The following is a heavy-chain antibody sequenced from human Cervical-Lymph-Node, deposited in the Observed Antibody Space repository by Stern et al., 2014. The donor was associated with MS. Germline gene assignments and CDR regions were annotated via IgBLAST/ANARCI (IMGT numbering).Heavy chain of an antibody. CDR2: INTNTGNS. V-gene: IGHV7-4-1*02. CDR1: GYTLTNYP. CDR3: ARDFVDTAMITRSDYLDC. D-gene: IGHD5-18*01. J-gene: IGHJ4*02. Sequence: VQLVQSGSELKKPGASVKVSCKASGYTLTNYPINWVRQAPGQGLEWMGWINTNTGNSTYAQDFTGRFVFSLDTSVSTAYRQISNLKAEDTAVYYCARDFVDTAMITRSDYLDCWGQGTLVTVSS.